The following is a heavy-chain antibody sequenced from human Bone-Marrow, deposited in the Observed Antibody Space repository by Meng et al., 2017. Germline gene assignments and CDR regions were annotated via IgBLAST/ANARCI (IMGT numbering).Heavy chain of an antibody. Sequence: QVQLQESGPGLVKPSQPLSLTCTVSGASINNADYYWSWIRQPPGKGLEWIGYIYYSGSTYYKPSLNSRVSISVDTSKNQFSLKMSSVTAADTAVYYCARVGACSGGSCYFRLFDYWGQGSLVTVSS. V-gene: IGHV4-30-4*01. J-gene: IGHJ4*02. CDR3: ARVGACSGGSCYFRLFDY. CDR2: IYYSGST. CDR1: GASINNADYY. D-gene: IGHD2-15*01.